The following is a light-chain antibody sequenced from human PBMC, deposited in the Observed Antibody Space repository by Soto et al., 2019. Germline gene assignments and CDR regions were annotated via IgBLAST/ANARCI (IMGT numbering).Light chain of an antibody. Sequence: QAVLTQSPSASASLGASVKLTCTLSSGHITYAIAWHQQQPGKGPRYLMKLNSDGSHTKGDGIPDRFSGSSSGAERHLTISSLQSEDEADYYCQTWGTVIKVFGGGTRVTVL. CDR2: LNSDGSH. J-gene: IGLJ2*01. CDR3: QTWGTVIKV. V-gene: IGLV4-69*02. CDR1: SGHITYA.